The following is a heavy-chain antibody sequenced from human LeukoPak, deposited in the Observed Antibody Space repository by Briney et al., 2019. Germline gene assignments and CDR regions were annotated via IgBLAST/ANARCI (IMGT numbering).Heavy chain of an antibody. CDR1: GGSFSGYY. D-gene: IGHD2-8*01. J-gene: IGHJ6*03. Sequence: SETLSLTCAVSGGSFSGYYWSWIRQPPGKGLEWIGEINHSGSTDYNPSLKSRVTISVDTSKNQVSLKVSSVTAADTAVYYCARLMPGLSMDVWGKGTPVTVSS. CDR3: ARLMPGLSMDV. V-gene: IGHV4-34*01. CDR2: INHSGST.